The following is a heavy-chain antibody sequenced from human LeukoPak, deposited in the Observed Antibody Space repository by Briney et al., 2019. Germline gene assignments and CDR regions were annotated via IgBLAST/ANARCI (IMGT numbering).Heavy chain of an antibody. V-gene: IGHV3-30*18. CDR1: GFTFSNYG. CDR3: AKDPGTGNDY. J-gene: IGHJ4*02. Sequence: GGSLRLSCVASGFTFSNYGMHWVRQAPGKGLEWVAVISYDGSNKYYADSVKGRFTISRDNSKNTLYLQMNSLRAEDTAVYYCAKDPGTGNDYWGQGTLVTVSS. D-gene: IGHD3/OR15-3a*01. CDR2: ISYDGSNK.